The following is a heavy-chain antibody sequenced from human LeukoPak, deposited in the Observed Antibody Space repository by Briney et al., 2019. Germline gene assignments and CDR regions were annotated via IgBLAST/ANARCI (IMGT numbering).Heavy chain of an antibody. CDR3: ARDKSIAAADYYFDY. CDR1: GFTFSSYD. J-gene: IGHJ4*02. D-gene: IGHD6-13*01. CDR2: VRPAGDT. Sequence: GGSLRLSCAASGFTFSSYDMYWVRQVTGKGLEWVSAVRPAGDTYFPGSVRGRFTISRDNSRNTLYLQMNSLRAEDTAVYYCARDKSIAAADYYFDYWGQGTLVTVSS. V-gene: IGHV3-13*01.